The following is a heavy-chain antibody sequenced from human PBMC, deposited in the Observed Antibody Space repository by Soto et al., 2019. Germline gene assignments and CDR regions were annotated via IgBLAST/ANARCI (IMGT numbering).Heavy chain of an antibody. J-gene: IGHJ6*02. CDR2: IWYDGSNK. D-gene: IGHD3-10*01. CDR1: GFTFSSYG. V-gene: IGHV3-33*01. CDR3: ARDEGLGVNYYYYGMDV. Sequence: QVQLVESGGVVVQPGRSLRLSCAASGFTFSSYGMHWVRQAPGKGLEWVAVIWYDGSNKYYADSVKGRFTISRDNSKNTLYLQMNSLRVEDTAVYYCARDEGLGVNYYYYGMDVLGQGTTVTVSS.